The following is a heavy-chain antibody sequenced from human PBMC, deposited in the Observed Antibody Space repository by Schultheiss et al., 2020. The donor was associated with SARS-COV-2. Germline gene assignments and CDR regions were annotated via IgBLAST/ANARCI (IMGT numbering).Heavy chain of an antibody. CDR1: GFTFSSYA. Sequence: ESLKISCAASGFTFSSYAMSWVRQAPGKGLEWVANIKQDGSEKYYVDSVKGRFTISRDNSKNTLYLQMNSLRAEDTAVYYCANWLATISPFDYWGQGTLVTVSS. CDR2: IKQDGSEK. V-gene: IGHV3-7*03. J-gene: IGHJ4*02. CDR3: ANWLATISPFDY. D-gene: IGHD5-24*01.